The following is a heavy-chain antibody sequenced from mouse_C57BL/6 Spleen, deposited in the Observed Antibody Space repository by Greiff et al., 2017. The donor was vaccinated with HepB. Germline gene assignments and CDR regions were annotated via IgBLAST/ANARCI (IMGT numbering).Heavy chain of an antibody. CDR2: ISNGGGST. Sequence: EVMLVESGGGLVQPGGSLKLSCAASGFTFSDYYMYWVRQTPEKRLEWVAYISNGGGSTYYPDTVKGRFTISRDNAKNTLYLQMSRLKSEDTAMYYCARRDGNYVWYFDVWGTGTTVTVSS. D-gene: IGHD2-1*01. CDR1: GFTFSDYY. CDR3: ARRDGNYVWYFDV. V-gene: IGHV5-12*01. J-gene: IGHJ1*03.